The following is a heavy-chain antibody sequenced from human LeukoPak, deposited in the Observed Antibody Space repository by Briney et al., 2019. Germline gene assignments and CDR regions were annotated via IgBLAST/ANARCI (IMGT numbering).Heavy chain of an antibody. CDR3: VRDRAGAKDWVEFDP. CDR2: IYSDGST. D-gene: IGHD3/OR15-3a*01. V-gene: IGHV3-66*02. Sequence: GGSLRLSCAASGLIVSQNYMSWVRQAPGRGLEWVSLIYSDGSTHYADSVKGRFTMSRDSSKNTVYLEINSLRPEDTAVYFCVRDRAGAKDWVEFDPWGQGTLVTVSS. J-gene: IGHJ5*02. CDR1: GLIVSQNY.